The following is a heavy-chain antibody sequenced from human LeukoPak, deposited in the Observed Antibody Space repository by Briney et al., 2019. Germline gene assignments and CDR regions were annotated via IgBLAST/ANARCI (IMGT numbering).Heavy chain of an antibody. D-gene: IGHD5-24*01. CDR1: GFTFSDYY. Sequence: GSLRLSCAASGFTFSDYYMSWIRQAPGKGLEWIGFVYYSGVTKYNPSLESRVTISLDASKNQFSLKLNSVTAADTAVYFCARRVATKPKYCFDSWGPGTLVTVSS. CDR2: VYYSGVT. CDR3: ARRVATKPKYCFDS. J-gene: IGHJ4*02. V-gene: IGHV4-59*08.